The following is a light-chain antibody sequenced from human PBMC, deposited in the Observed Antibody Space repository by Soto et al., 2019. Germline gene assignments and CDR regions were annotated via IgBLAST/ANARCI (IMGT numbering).Light chain of an antibody. CDR3: AAWDDSLKGV. CDR2: SNS. V-gene: IGLV1-44*01. Sequence: QSVLTQPPSASGTPGQRVTISCSGSSSNIGSNTVSWYQQLPGTAPKLLIYSNSQRPSGVPDRFSGSKSGTSASLAISGLQSEDEADYYCAAWDDSLKGVFGGGTKLTVL. J-gene: IGLJ2*01. CDR1: SSNIGSNT.